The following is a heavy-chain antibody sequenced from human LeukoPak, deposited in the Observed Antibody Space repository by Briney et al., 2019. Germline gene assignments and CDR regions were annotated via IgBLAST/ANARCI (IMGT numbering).Heavy chain of an antibody. V-gene: IGHV1-18*01. D-gene: IGHD2-2*01. Sequence: EASVKVSCKASGYTFTNFGFTWVRQAPGQGLEWMGWISAHNGDTNYAQKFQGRATLTTDTSATTAYMELRSLRSDDTAVYYCARSVGHYHYYMDVWGKGTTVTVSS. CDR2: ISAHNGDT. CDR3: ARSVGHYHYYMDV. J-gene: IGHJ6*03. CDR1: GYTFTNFG.